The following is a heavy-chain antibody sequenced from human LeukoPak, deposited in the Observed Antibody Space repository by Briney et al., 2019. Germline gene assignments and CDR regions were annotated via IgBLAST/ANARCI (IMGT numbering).Heavy chain of an antibody. Sequence: PGGSLRLSCAASGFTFDDYGMSWVRQAPGKGLEWVSGINWNGGSTGYADSVKGRFTISRDNAKNSLYLQMNSLRAEDTALYYCARELRIQLWFSHDGIFDYWGQGTLVTVSS. D-gene: IGHD5-18*01. V-gene: IGHV3-20*04. CDR1: GFTFDDYG. CDR2: INWNGGST. CDR3: ARELRIQLWFSHDGIFDY. J-gene: IGHJ4*02.